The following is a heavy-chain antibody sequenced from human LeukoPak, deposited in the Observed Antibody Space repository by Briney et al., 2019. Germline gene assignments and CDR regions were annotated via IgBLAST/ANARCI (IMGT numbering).Heavy chain of an antibody. D-gene: IGHD1-26*01. CDR2: IGGGGTE. Sequence: GGSLRLSCAASGFTITTYAVNWVRQAPGKGLEWGSGIGGGGTEYYADSVKGRFIISSDNSQNFVHLQMNSLTVEDTAVYYCARAQGALDYWGQGTLVTVSS. J-gene: IGHJ4*02. CDR3: ARAQGALDY. V-gene: IGHV3-23*01. CDR1: GFTITTYA.